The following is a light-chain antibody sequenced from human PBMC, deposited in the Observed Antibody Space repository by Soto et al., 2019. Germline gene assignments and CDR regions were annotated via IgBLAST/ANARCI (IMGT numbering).Light chain of an antibody. V-gene: IGKV1-39*01. CDR1: QSISSY. J-gene: IGKJ1*01. CDR2: AAS. Sequence: DIQMTQSPSSLSASVGDRVTITCRSSQSISSYLNWYQPKPGKAPKLLIYAASSLQSGVPSRFSGSGSWTDFTVTIISLQPEDFATYYCQQSYSTPRTSGQGTKVEIK. CDR3: QQSYSTPRT.